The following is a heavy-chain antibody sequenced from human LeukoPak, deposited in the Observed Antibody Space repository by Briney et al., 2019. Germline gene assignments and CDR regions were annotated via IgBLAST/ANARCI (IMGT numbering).Heavy chain of an antibody. CDR3: ARFSMIVVVHDY. V-gene: IGHV4-31*11. CDR1: GGSISSGGYY. D-gene: IGHD3-22*01. CDR2: IYYSGSA. Sequence: SQTLSLTCAVSGGSISSGGYYWSWIRQHPGKGLAWIGYIYYSGSAYYNPSLKSRVTISVDTSKNHFSLKLSSVPAADTAVYYCARFSMIVVVHDYWGQGTLVTVSS. J-gene: IGHJ4*02.